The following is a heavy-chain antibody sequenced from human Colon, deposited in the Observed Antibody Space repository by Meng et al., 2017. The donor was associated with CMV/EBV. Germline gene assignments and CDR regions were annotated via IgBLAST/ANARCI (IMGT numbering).Heavy chain of an antibody. CDR3: TRPSSDTSGYDWYFDL. CDR2: IRSKYKKYAT. Sequence: EVQLVDSGGGLIQPGESLKLSCSAAGLTFSGSAMHWGRQASGKGLEWIGRIRSKYKKYATAYGASVQGRFTISRDDSKNTAYLHMNSLQIEDTAVYYCTRPSSDTSGYDWYFDLWGRGTLVTVSS. CDR1: GLTFSGSA. D-gene: IGHD3-22*01. V-gene: IGHV3-73*01. J-gene: IGHJ2*01.